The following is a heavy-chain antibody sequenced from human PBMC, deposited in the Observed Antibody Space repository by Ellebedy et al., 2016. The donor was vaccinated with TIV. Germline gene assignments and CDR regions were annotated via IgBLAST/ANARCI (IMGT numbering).Heavy chain of an antibody. CDR3: TTDLGGSYGVVHDAFDI. Sequence: GESLKISXAASGFTFSNAWMSWVRQAPGKGLEWVGRIKSKTDGGTTDYAAPVKGRFTISRDDSKNTLYLQMNSLKTEDTAVYYCTTDLGGSYGVVHDAFDIWGQGTMVTVSS. CDR2: IKSKTDGGTT. D-gene: IGHD1-26*01. J-gene: IGHJ3*02. CDR1: GFTFSNAW. V-gene: IGHV3-15*01.